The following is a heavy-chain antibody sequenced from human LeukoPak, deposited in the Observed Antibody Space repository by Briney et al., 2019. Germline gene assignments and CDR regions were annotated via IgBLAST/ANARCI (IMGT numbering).Heavy chain of an antibody. D-gene: IGHD3-22*01. CDR3: ARDSSGYYYAYNWFDP. J-gene: IGHJ5*02. Sequence: GGSLRLSCAASGFTFSDYYMSWIRQAPGKGLEWVANIRQDGSEKYYVDSVKGRFTISRDNAKNSLYLQMNSLRAEDTAVYYCARDSSGYYYAYNWFDPWGQGTLVTVSS. CDR1: GFTFSDYY. CDR2: IRQDGSEK. V-gene: IGHV3-7*01.